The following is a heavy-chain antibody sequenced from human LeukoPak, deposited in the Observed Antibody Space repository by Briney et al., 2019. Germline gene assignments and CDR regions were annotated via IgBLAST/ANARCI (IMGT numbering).Heavy chain of an antibody. CDR2: IYYTGST. V-gene: IGHV4-38-2*01. CDR3: ARGGVVVAVYFDS. Sequence: SETLSLTCGVSGYSITTDYCWGWIRQTPGKGLEWIASIYYTGSTYYNPSLKSRATISVDTSKNQFSLRLTSVTAADTAVYYCARGGVVVAVYFDSWGQGTLVTVSS. J-gene: IGHJ4*02. D-gene: IGHD2-15*01. CDR1: GYSITTDYC.